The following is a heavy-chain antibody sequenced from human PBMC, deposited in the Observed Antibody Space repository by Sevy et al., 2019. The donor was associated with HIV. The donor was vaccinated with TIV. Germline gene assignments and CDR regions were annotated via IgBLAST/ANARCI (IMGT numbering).Heavy chain of an antibody. D-gene: IGHD3-22*01. Sequence: SETLSLTCTVSAGSISSGDYYWSWIRQPPGKGLEWIGYIYYSGSTYYNPSLKSRVTISVDTSKNQFSLKLSSVTAADTAVYYCASAGYYYDSSGYFRPYYFDYWGQGTLVTVSS. J-gene: IGHJ4*02. CDR3: ASAGYYYDSSGYFRPYYFDY. V-gene: IGHV4-30-4*01. CDR1: AGSISSGDYY. CDR2: IYYSGST.